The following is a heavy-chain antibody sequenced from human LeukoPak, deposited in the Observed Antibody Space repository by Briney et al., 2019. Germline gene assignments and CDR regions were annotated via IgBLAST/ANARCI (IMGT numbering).Heavy chain of an antibody. Sequence: GGSLRLSCAASGFTFSSYEMNWVRQAPGKGLEWVSYISSSGSKVYYVDSVKGRFTISRDNAKNSLNLQMNSLKTEDTAMYYCTTDPGDYPDYWGQGTLVTVSS. J-gene: IGHJ4*02. V-gene: IGHV3-48*03. CDR3: TTDPGDYPDY. D-gene: IGHD4-17*01. CDR2: ISSSGSKV. CDR1: GFTFSSYE.